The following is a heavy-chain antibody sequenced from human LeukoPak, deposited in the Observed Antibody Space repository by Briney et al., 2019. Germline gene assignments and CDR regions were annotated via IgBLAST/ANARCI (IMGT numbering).Heavy chain of an antibody. CDR2: ISYDGSNK. V-gene: IGHV3-30-3*01. CDR3: ARSGPTTGTTGYGMDV. D-gene: IGHD1-1*01. CDR1: GFTFSNAW. J-gene: IGHJ6*02. Sequence: GGSLRLSCAASGFTFSNAWMSWVRQAPGKGLEWVAVISYDGSNKYYADSVKGRFTISRDNSKNTLYLQMNSVRVEDTAVYYCARSGPTTGTTGYGMDVWGQGTTVTVSS.